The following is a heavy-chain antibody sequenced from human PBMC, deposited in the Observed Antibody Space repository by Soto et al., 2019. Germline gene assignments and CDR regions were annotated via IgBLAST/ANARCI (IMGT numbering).Heavy chain of an antibody. CDR2: ISGRGGNT. V-gene: IGHV3-23*01. D-gene: IGHD3-9*01. Sequence: EVQLLESGGGLVQPGGSLRLSCTASGFTFNSYAMTWVRQAPGKGLEWVSSISGRGGNTFYADSVKGRFTISRDNSKNTLYLQMNNLGAEDTAVYYCAKILTGSYIGSFDSWGQGTLVTVAS. CDR3: AKILTGSYIGSFDS. J-gene: IGHJ4*02. CDR1: GFTFNSYA.